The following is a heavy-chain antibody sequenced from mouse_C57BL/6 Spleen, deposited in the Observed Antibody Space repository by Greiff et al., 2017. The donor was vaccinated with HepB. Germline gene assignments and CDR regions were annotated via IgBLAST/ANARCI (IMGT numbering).Heavy chain of an antibody. V-gene: IGHV1-69*01. CDR1: GYTFTSYW. CDR2: IDPSDSYT. CDR3: AKGTTVGFDY. J-gene: IGHJ2*01. D-gene: IGHD1-1*01. Sequence: QVQLQQPGAELVMPGASVKLSCKASGYTFTSYWMHWVKQRPGQGLEWIGEIDPSDSYTNYNQKFKGKSTLTVDKSSSTAYMQLRSLTSEDSAVYYCAKGTTVGFDYWGQGTTLTVSS.